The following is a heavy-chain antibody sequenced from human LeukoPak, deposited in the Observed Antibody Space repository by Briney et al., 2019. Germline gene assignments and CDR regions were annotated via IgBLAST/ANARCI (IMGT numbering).Heavy chain of an antibody. V-gene: IGHV4-59*01. J-gene: IGHJ6*02. CDR3: ARDRYNWNDSYYYYGMDV. CDR1: GGSISSYY. CDR2: IYYSEST. Sequence: SETLSLTCTVSGGSISSYYWSWIRQPPGKGLEWIGYIYYSESTNYNPSLKSRVTISVDTSKNQFSLKLSSVTAADTAVYYCARDRYNWNDSYYYYGMDVWGQGTTVTVSS. D-gene: IGHD1-20*01.